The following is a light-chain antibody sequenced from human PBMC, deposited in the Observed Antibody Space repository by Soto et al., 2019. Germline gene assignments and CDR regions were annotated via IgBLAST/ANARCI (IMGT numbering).Light chain of an antibody. CDR3: QQYTTWPFT. CDR2: GAS. J-gene: IGKJ2*01. Sequence: EIVMTQSPATLSLSPGERATLSCRVSQSVSSNLAWYQQKPGQAPRLLIYGASTTATGIQARCSGSGSGTEFTLTISSLHSEYFAFYYCQQYTTWPFTFGQGTKLEIK. CDR1: QSVSSN. V-gene: IGKV3-15*01.